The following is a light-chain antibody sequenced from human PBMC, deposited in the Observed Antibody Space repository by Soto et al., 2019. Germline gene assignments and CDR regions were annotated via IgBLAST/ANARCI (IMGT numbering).Light chain of an antibody. V-gene: IGLV2-23*03. CDR2: GGS. CDR3: CSYAGSFTFDV. Sequence: QSALTQPASVSGSPGQSITISCTGTSSDVGNYNLVSWYQQFPGKAPKLIIYGGSRRPSGVSNRFSGSKSGNTASLTISGLQAEDEADYYCCSYAGSFTFDVFGGGTKLTVL. CDR1: SSDVGNYNL. J-gene: IGLJ2*01.